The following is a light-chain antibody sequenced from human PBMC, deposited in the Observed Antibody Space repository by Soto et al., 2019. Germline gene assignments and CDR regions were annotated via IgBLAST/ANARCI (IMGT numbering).Light chain of an antibody. J-gene: IGLJ2*01. CDR1: SSNIGNNY. CDR3: GTLDSSLSAGGGV. V-gene: IGLV1-51*01. Sequence: QSVLTQPPSVSAAPGQKVTISCSGSSSNIGNNYVSWYQQLPGTAPKLLMYDNNKRPSGIPDRVSGSKSGTSATLGITGLQTGDEADYYCGTLDSSLSAGGGVFGGGTKLTVL. CDR2: DNN.